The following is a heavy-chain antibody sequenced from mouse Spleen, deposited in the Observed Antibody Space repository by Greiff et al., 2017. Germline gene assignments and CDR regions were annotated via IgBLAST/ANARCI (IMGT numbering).Heavy chain of an antibody. V-gene: IGHV14-3*02. CDR3: AEGGNY. D-gene: IGHD2-1*01. Sequence: EVKLLESGAELVKPGASVKLSCTASGFNIKDTYMHWVKQRPEQGLEWIGRIDPANGNTKYDPKFQGKATITADTSSNTAYLQLSSLTSEDTAVYYCAEGGNYWGQGTLVTVSA. CDR2: IDPANGNT. CDR1: GFNIKDTY. J-gene: IGHJ3*01.